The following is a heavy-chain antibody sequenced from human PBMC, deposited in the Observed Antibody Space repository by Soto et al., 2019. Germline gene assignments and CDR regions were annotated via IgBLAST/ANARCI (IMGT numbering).Heavy chain of an antibody. J-gene: IGHJ6*02. CDR1: GFTFSSYA. CDR2: ISYDGSNK. CDR3: ARGWSXXXLNYGMDV. Sequence: PGGSLRLSCAASGFTFSSYAMHWVRQAPGKGLEWVAVISYDGSNKYYADSVKGRFTISRDNSKNTLYLQMNSLRAEDTAVYYCARGWSXXXLNYGMDVWGQGTTVTVSS. V-gene: IGHV3-30-3*01. D-gene: IGHD2-8*01.